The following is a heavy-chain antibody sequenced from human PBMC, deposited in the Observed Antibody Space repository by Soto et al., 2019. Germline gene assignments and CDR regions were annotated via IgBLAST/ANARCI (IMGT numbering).Heavy chain of an antibody. CDR3: ARPGDSSGYYPFDY. Sequence: QVQLQESGPGLVKPSETLSLTCTVSGGSISGYYWSWIRQPPGKGLEWIGYIYYRGSTNYNPSLKSQVTISVDTSKNQFSLKLSSVTAADAAVYHCARPGDSSGYYPFDYWGQGTLVTVSS. D-gene: IGHD3-22*01. CDR2: IYYRGST. V-gene: IGHV4-59*08. J-gene: IGHJ4*02. CDR1: GGSISGYY.